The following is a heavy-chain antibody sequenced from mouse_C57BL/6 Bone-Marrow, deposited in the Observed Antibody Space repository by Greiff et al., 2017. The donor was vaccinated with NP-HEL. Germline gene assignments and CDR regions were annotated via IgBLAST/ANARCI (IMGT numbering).Heavy chain of an antibody. D-gene: IGHD1-1*01. CDR2: IHPNSGST. J-gene: IGHJ4*01. Sequence: VQLQQSGAELVKPGASVKLSCKASGYTFTSYWMHWVKQRPGQGLEWIGMIHPNSGSTNYNEKFKSKATLTVDKSSSTAYMQLSSLTSEDSAVYYCARCYYGSSLYAMDYWGQGTSVTVSS. CDR3: ARCYYGSSLYAMDY. CDR1: GYTFTSYW. V-gene: IGHV1-64*01.